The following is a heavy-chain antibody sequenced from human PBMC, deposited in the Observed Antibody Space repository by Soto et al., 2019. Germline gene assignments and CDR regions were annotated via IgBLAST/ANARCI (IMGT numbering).Heavy chain of an antibody. CDR3: ATDGGDYYDSSGYLDY. Sequence: GGFLRLSCAASGFTFSSYGMHWVRQAPGKGLEWVAVISYDGSNKYYADSVKGRFTISRDNSKNTLYLQMNSLRAEDTAVYYCATDGGDYYDSSGYLDYWGQGTLVNVSS. D-gene: IGHD3-22*01. CDR2: ISYDGSNK. V-gene: IGHV3-30*03. J-gene: IGHJ4*02. CDR1: GFTFSSYG.